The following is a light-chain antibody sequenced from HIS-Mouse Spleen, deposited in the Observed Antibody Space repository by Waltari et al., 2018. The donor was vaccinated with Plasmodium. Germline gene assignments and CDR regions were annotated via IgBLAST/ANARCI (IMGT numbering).Light chain of an antibody. J-gene: IGLJ3*02. CDR3: QVWDSSTV. CDR2: RDS. Sequence: SYELTQPLSVSVALGQKARIPCGGIHMGRKNGQWYQEKPGQAPVLVIYRDSNRPSGIPERFSGSNSGNTATLTISRAQAGDEADYYCQVWDSSTVFGGGTKLTVL. V-gene: IGLV3-9*01. CDR1: HMGRKN.